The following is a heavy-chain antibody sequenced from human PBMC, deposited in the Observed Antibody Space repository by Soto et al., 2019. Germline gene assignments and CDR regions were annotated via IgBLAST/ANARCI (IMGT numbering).Heavy chain of an antibody. CDR3: ARDRYFYDSRGYYRTLDS. CDR2: IFHTWIT. CDR1: GGSFSNDY. Sequence: QVQLQESGPGLVKPSETLSLSCFISGGSFSNDYWTWIRQSPGKGLEWIGYIFHTWITDYNPSVKSRVTISIDKSRNLFSLNLTSVTAADTAVYYCARDRYFYDSRGYYRTLDSWGQGTLVTVSS. D-gene: IGHD3-22*01. J-gene: IGHJ5*01. V-gene: IGHV4-59*01.